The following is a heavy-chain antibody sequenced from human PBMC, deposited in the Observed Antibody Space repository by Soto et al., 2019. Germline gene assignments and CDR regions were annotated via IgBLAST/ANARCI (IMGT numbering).Heavy chain of an antibody. Sequence: GGSLRLSCAASGFTFSSYWMHWVRQVPGKGLLWVSRIDEYGSTINYADSVRGRFTISRDNARNTLYLEMNSLRAEDTALYYCTRDIGGKGAYWGPGTLVTVSS. D-gene: IGHD3-10*01. CDR2: IDEYGSTI. CDR3: TRDIGGKGAY. V-gene: IGHV3-74*01. J-gene: IGHJ4*02. CDR1: GFTFSSYW.